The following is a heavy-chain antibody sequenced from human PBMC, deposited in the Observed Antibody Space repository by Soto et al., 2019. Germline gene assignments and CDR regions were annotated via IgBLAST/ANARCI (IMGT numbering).Heavy chain of an antibody. CDR2: IGNRGTGI. D-gene: IGHD6-13*01. CDR1: GFTFGDYH. J-gene: IGHJ5*02. V-gene: IGHV3-11*01. Sequence: QVQLVESGGGLVKPGGSLRLSCAASGFTFGDYHMTWIRQAPGKGLEWVSFIGNRGTGIYYADSVKGRFTIFRDNAKNSLYLQMSSLRVEDTAMYYCARDLRAVGMASRFDPWGQGTLVTVSS. CDR3: ARDLRAVGMASRFDP.